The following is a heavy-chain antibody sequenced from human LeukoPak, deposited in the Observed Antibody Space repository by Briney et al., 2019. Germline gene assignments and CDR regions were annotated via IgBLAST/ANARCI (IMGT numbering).Heavy chain of an antibody. CDR1: GYAFTSYG. J-gene: IGHJ5*02. V-gene: IGHV1-18*01. Sequence: ASVQFSCKASGYAFTSYGISWVRQAPAQGLEWMGWISTYSGNTNYAQKLQGRVTMTTDTSTNTAYMELSSLTSDDTAVYYCARVEWLRLGEFYDLRCDPWGKGTVVSVPS. D-gene: IGHD3-16*01. CDR2: ISTYSGNT. CDR3: ARVEWLRLGEFYDLRCDP.